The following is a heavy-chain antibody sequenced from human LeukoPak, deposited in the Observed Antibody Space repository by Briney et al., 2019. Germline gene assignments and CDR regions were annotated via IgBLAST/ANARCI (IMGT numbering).Heavy chain of an antibody. CDR2: IRYDGSNK. CDR3: AKDRIVATGDFDY. CDR1: GFTFSSYG. D-gene: IGHD5-12*01. V-gene: IGHV3-30*02. J-gene: IGHJ4*02. Sequence: GGSLRLSCAASGFTFSSYGMYWVRQAPGKGLEWVAFIRYDGSNKYYADSVKGRFTISRDNSKNTLYLQMNSLRAEDTAVYYCAKDRIVATGDFDYWGQGTLVTVSS.